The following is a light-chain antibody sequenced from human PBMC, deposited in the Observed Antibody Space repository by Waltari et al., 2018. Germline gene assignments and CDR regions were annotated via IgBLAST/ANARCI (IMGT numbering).Light chain of an antibody. V-gene: IGKV3-11*01. CDR1: QSVSSY. J-gene: IGKJ5*01. Sequence: TLSCRASQSVSSYLAWYQQEPGQAPRLLIYDASNRATGIPARFSGSGSGTDFTLTISSLEPEDFAVYYCQQRSNWPITFGQGTRLEIK. CDR3: QQRSNWPIT. CDR2: DAS.